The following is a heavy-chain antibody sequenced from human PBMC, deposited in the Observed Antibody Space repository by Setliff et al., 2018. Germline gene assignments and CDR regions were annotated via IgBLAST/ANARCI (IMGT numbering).Heavy chain of an antibody. V-gene: IGHV4-34*01. CDR3: ARAGMGY. CDR1: GGSFSGYY. CDR2: INHSGST. D-gene: IGHD6-13*01. Sequence: PSETLSLTCAVYGGSFSGYYWSWIRQPPGKGLEWIGEINHSGSTNYNPSLKSRVTISVGTSKNQFSLKLSSVTAADTAVYYCARAGMGYWGQGTLVTVPS. J-gene: IGHJ4*02.